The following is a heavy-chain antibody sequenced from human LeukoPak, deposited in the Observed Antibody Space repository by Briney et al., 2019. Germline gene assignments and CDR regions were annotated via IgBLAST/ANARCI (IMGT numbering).Heavy chain of an antibody. D-gene: IGHD1-26*01. CDR2: IRFDGSIQ. CDR3: ATETRGSYSEY. CDR1: GFTFSSSG. J-gene: IGHJ4*02. V-gene: IGHV3-30*02. Sequence: GGSLRLSCTASGFTFSSSGMNWVRQAPGKGLEWVAFIRFDGSIQYYADSVKGRFTVSRDNSKNTLYLQMNSLRDEDTAVYYCATETRGSYSEYWGQGTLLTVSS.